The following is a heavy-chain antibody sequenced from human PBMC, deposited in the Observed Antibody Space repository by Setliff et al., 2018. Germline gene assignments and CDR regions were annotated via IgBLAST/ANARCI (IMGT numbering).Heavy chain of an antibody. V-gene: IGHV3-11*01. CDR2: ISSSGSTI. CDR3: AGDLVRGVMSLPDAFDI. CDR1: GFTFSDYY. D-gene: IGHD3-10*01. J-gene: IGHJ3*02. Sequence: PGGSLRLSCAASGFTFSDYYMSWIRQAPGKGLEWVSYISSSGSTIYYADSVKGRFTISRDNAKNSLYLQMNSLRAEDTAVYYCAGDLVRGVMSLPDAFDIWGQGTMVTVSS.